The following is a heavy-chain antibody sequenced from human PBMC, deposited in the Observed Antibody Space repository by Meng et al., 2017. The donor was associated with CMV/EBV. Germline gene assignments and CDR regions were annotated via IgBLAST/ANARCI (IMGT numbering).Heavy chain of an antibody. Sequence: GESLKISCAASGFTFSSYGMHWVRQAPGKGLEWVSSISSSSSYIYYADSVKGRFTISRDNAKNSLYLQMNSLRAEDTAVYYCARDLRVVPAAVYYFDYWGQGTLVTVSS. CDR2: ISSSSSYI. J-gene: IGHJ4*02. CDR1: GFTFSSYG. V-gene: IGHV3-21*01. D-gene: IGHD2-2*01. CDR3: ARDLRVVPAAVYYFDY.